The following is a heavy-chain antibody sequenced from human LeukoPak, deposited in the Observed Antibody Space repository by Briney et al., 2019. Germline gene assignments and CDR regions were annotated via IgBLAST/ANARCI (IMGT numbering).Heavy chain of an antibody. CDR1: GGSISSSSYH. D-gene: IGHD6-6*01. CDR3: ARDLGSSTDYYYYYMDV. J-gene: IGHJ6*03. CDR2: IYYSGST. Sequence: SETLSLTCTVSGGSISSSSYHWGWIRQPPGKGLEWIGSIYYSGSTYYNPSLKSRVTISVDTSKNQFSLKLSSVTAADTAVYYCARDLGSSTDYYYYYMDVWGKGTTFTVSS. V-gene: IGHV4-39*07.